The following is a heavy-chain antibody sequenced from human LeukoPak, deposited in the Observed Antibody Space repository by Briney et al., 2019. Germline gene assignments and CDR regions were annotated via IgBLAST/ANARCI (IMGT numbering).Heavy chain of an antibody. CDR1: GFTFSSYG. V-gene: IGHV3-30*18. Sequence: GGSLRLSCVASGFTFSSYGMHWVRRAPGKGLEWVAVISYDGSNKYYADSVKGRFTISRDNSKNTLYLQMNSLRVEDTAVYYCAKVPDSSGWYYFDYWGQGTLVTVSS. CDR3: AKVPDSSGWYYFDY. CDR2: ISYDGSNK. J-gene: IGHJ4*02. D-gene: IGHD6-19*01.